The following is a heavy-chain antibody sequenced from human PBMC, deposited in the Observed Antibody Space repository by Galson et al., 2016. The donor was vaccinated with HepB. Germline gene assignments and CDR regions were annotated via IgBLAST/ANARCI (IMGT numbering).Heavy chain of an antibody. D-gene: IGHD2-15*01. CDR1: GYSFSAVW. J-gene: IGHJ4*02. V-gene: IGHV5-51*01. CDR2: VYPGDSDT. Sequence: QSGAEVKKPGDSLTISCQGSGYSFSAVWIGWVRQMPGEGLEWMGMVYPGDSDTRYSPSFQGQVTISADKSVNTAYLEWSSLKASDTAMYYCARRGEFCSGRSCRYYLDYWGQGTLVTVSS. CDR3: ARRGEFCSGRSCRYYLDY.